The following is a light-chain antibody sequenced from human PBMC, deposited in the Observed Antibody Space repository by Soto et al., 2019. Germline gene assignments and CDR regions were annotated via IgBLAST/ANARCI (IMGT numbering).Light chain of an antibody. J-gene: IGLJ2*01. CDR2: DVS. V-gene: IGLV2-14*01. CDR1: SRDVGGYNY. Sequence: QSALTQPASVSGSPGQSITISCTGTSRDVGGYNYVSWYQQHPGKAPKLMIYDVSNRPSGVSNRFSGSKSGNTASLTISGLQAEDEAVYYCSSYTSSSTLKVFGGGTQLTVL. CDR3: SSYTSSSTLKV.